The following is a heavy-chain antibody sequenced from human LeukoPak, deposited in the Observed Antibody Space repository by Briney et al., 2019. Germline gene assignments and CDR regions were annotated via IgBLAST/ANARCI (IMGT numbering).Heavy chain of an antibody. J-gene: IGHJ4*02. CDR3: ARGGYPLYYFDY. CDR1: GFTFSSYE. V-gene: IGHV3-48*03. D-gene: IGHD3-22*01. Sequence: GRSLRLSCAASGFTFSSYEMNWVRQAPGKGLEWVSYISSSGSTIYYADSVKGRFTISRDNAKNSLYLQMNSLRAEDTAVYYCARGGYPLYYFDYWGQGTLVTVSS. CDR2: ISSSGSTI.